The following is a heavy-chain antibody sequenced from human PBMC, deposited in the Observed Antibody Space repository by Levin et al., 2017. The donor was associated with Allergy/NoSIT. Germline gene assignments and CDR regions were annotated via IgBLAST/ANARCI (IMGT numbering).Heavy chain of an antibody. V-gene: IGHV1-2*02. D-gene: IGHD6-13*01. CDR2: INPNTGDT. J-gene: IGHJ4*01. CDR1: GYNFTGNY. Sequence: AASVKVSCQASGYNFTGNYVHWVRQAPGQGLDWMGWINPNTGDTQYAEKFQSRVTMTRDTSISTVYMELKRLKFDDTAMYYCARGGRSSWLYFFDYWGHGTLATIS. CDR3: ARGGRSSWLYFFDY.